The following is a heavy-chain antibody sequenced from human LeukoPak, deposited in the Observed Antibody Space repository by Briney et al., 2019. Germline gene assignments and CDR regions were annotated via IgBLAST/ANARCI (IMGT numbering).Heavy chain of an antibody. D-gene: IGHD3-10*01. J-gene: IGHJ3*02. Sequence: SETLSLTCTVSGGSISSSSYCWGWIRQPPGKGLEWIGSIYYSGSTYYNPSLKSRVTISVDTSKNQFSLKLSSVTAADTAVYYCARDVPTLLWFGELDADAFDIWGQGTMVTVSS. CDR3: ARDVPTLLWFGELDADAFDI. V-gene: IGHV4-39*07. CDR2: IYYSGST. CDR1: GGSISSSSYC.